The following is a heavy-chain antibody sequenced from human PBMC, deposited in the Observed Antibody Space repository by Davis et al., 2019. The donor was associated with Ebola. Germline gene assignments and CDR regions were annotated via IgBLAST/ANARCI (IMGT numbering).Heavy chain of an antibody. J-gene: IGHJ6*02. D-gene: IGHD3-3*01. CDR1: GGSISSYY. CDR2: IYYSGST. Sequence: MPGGSLRLSCTVSGGSISSYYWSWIRQPPGKGLEWIGYIYYSGSTNYNPSLKSRVTISVDTSKNQFSLKLSSVTAADTAVYYCARFGYYRGYYGMDVWGQGTTVTVSS. V-gene: IGHV4-59*12. CDR3: ARFGYYRGYYGMDV.